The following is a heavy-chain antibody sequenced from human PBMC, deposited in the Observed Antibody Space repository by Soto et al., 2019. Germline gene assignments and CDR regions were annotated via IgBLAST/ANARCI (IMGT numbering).Heavy chain of an antibody. D-gene: IGHD1-1*01. J-gene: IGHJ3*02. Sequence: SVKVSCKASGGTFSSYAISWVRQAPGQGLEWMGGIIPIFGTANYAQKFQGRVTITADESTSTAYMELSSLRSEDTAVYYCAIEATTSAEGAFDIWGQGPMVTGSS. CDR1: GGTFSSYA. CDR3: AIEATTSAEGAFDI. V-gene: IGHV1-69*13. CDR2: IIPIFGTA.